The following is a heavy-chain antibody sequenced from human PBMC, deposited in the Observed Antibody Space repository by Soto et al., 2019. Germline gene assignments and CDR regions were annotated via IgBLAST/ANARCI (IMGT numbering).Heavy chain of an antibody. CDR3: ASPLTGYWYFDL. V-gene: IGHV4-39*01. D-gene: IGHD7-27*01. CDR1: GGSISSSSYY. J-gene: IGHJ2*01. CDR2: IYYSGST. Sequence: SETLSLTCTVSGGSISSSSYYWGWIRQPPGKGLEWIGSIYYSGSTYYNPSLKSRVTISVDTSKNQFSLKLSSVTAADTAVYYCASPLTGYWYFDLWGRGTLVTVSS.